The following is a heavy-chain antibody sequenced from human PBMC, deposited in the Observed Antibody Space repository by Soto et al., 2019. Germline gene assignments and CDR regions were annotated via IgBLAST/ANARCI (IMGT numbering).Heavy chain of an antibody. CDR3: ARVYDSSGYTQKNYYYYYGMDV. V-gene: IGHV3-30-3*01. Sequence: PGGSLRLSCAASGFTFSSYAMHWVHQAPGKGLEWVAVISYDGSNKYYADSVKGRFTISRDNSKNTLYLQMNSLRAEDTAVYYCARVYDSSGYTQKNYYYYYGMDVWGQGTTVTVSS. CDR1: GFTFSSYA. CDR2: ISYDGSNK. J-gene: IGHJ6*02. D-gene: IGHD3-22*01.